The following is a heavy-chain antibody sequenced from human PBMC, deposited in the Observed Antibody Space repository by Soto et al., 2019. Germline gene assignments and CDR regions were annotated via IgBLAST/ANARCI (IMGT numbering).Heavy chain of an antibody. Sequence: GASLKISCKGSGYTFTNYRISWVRQMPGKGLEWMGRIDPSDSYTNYSPSFQGQVTISADKSISTAYLQWSSLKASDTAMYYCARQGYSSVLSDYWGQGTLVTVSS. J-gene: IGHJ4*02. CDR3: ARQGYSSVLSDY. CDR1: GYTFTNYR. D-gene: IGHD6-25*01. CDR2: IDPSDSYT. V-gene: IGHV5-10-1*04.